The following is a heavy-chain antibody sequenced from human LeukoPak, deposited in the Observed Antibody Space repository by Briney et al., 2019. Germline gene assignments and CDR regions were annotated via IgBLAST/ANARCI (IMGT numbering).Heavy chain of an antibody. V-gene: IGHV4-61*02. CDR2: IYTSGST. D-gene: IGHD6-13*01. CDR1: GGSISSGSYY. CDR3: ARGARLAAAGMFDP. J-gene: IGHJ5*02. Sequence: SETLSLTCTVSGGSISSGSYYWSWIRQPAGKGLEWIGRIYTSGSTNYNPSLKSRVTISVDTSKNQFSLKLSSVTAADTAAYYCARGARLAAAGMFDPWGQGTLVTVS.